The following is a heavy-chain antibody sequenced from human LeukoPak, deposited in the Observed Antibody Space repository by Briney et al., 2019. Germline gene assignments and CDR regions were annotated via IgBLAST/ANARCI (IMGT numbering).Heavy chain of an antibody. CDR2: INGDGSAT. D-gene: IGHD3-10*01. CDR3: ARGVRAIISYYNYYMDL. J-gene: IGHJ6*03. CDR1: GSTFSRNW. V-gene: IGHV3-74*01. Sequence: GGSLRLSCAASGSTFSRNWMHWVRQTPGKGLVWVACINGDGSATTYADSVAGRFTISRDNAKNTIYLQMTSLRAEDTAVYYCARGVRAIISYYNYYMDLWGKGTTVTVSS.